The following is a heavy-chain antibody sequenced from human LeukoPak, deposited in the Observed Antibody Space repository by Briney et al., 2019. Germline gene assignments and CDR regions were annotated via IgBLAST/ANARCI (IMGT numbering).Heavy chain of an antibody. CDR1: GGSISSYY. V-gene: IGHV4-59*01. D-gene: IGHD3-16*01. CDR2: IYYSGST. J-gene: IGHJ2*01. Sequence: PSETLSLTCTVSGGSISSYYWSWIRQPPGKGLEWIGYIYYSGSTNYNPSLKSRVTISVDTSKNQFSLKLSSVTAADTAVYYCARDRGSWYFGLWGRGTLVTVSS. CDR3: ARDRGSWYFGL.